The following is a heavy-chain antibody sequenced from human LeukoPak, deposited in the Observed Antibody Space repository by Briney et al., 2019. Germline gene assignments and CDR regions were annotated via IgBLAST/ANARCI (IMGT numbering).Heavy chain of an antibody. J-gene: IGHJ4*02. D-gene: IGHD5-24*01. Sequence: GRSLILSCAASGFTFSSYDMHWVRQAPGKGLEWVAVIWYDGSNKYYADSVKGRFTISRDNSKNTLYLQVNSLRAEDTAVYYCARDRGGDGINYYFDYWGQGTLVTVSS. CDR2: IWYDGSNK. CDR1: GFTFSSYD. CDR3: ARDRGGDGINYYFDY. V-gene: IGHV3-33*01.